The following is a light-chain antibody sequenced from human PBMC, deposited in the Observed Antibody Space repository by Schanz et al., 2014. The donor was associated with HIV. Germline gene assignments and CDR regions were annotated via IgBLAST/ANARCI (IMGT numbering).Light chain of an antibody. V-gene: IGKV3-15*01. Sequence: EIVLTQSPATLSLSPGERATVSCRASQSVSSNLAWYQHKPGQAPRLLIYRASTGATGVPARFSGSGSETEFTLTISSLQSEDFAVYYCQHRHSWPPLFTFGPGTKVNVK. J-gene: IGKJ3*01. CDR3: QHRHSWPPLFT. CDR2: RAS. CDR1: QSVSSN.